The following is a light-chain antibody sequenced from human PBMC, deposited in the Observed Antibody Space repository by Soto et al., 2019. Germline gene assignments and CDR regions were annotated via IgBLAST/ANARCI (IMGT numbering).Light chain of an antibody. CDR3: SSYTGGSTVV. V-gene: IGLV2-14*01. CDR2: DVS. J-gene: IGLJ2*01. Sequence: QSALTQPASVSGSPGQSIAISCTGSSSDIGDYNYVSWYQQHPGKAPKLMIFDVSNLPSGVSNRFSGSMSGNTASLTISGLQPEDEADYYCSSYTGGSTVVFGGGTKLTVL. CDR1: SSDIGDYNY.